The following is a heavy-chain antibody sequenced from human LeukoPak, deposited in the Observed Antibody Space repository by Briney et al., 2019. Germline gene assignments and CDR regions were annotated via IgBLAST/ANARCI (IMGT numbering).Heavy chain of an antibody. V-gene: IGHV1-2*02. Sequence: ASVKVSCKASGYTFTGYYMHWVRQAPGQGLEWMGWINPNSGGTNYAQKFQGRVTMTRDTSVSTAYMELSRLRSDDTAVYYCARAPGWQWLFDYWGQGTLVTVSS. D-gene: IGHD6-19*01. CDR1: GYTFTGYY. CDR2: INPNSGGT. J-gene: IGHJ4*02. CDR3: ARAPGWQWLFDY.